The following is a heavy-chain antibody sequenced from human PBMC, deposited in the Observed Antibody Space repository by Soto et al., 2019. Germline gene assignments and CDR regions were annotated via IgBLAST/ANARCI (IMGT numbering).Heavy chain of an antibody. D-gene: IGHD5-12*01. Sequence: SETLSLTCTVSGGSTSSYYWSWIRQPPGKGLEWIGYIYYSGSTNYNPSLKSRVTISVDTSKNQFSLKLSSVTAADTAVYYCARVRDGYNPHFDYWGQGTLVTVSS. CDR3: ARVRDGYNPHFDY. V-gene: IGHV4-59*01. CDR2: IYYSGST. J-gene: IGHJ4*02. CDR1: GGSTSSYY.